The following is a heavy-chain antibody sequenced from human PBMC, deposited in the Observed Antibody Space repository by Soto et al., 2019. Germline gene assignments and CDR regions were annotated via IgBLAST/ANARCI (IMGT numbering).Heavy chain of an antibody. D-gene: IGHD3-22*01. J-gene: IGHJ4*01. CDR1: EYSFTSYW. Sequence: XESLKLYWQCSEYSFTSYWIGLVLQMPGKGLEWMGIIHPGDSDTRYSPSFQGPVTMSVDKSISTAYLQWSSLKASDTAMYYCVTPDSSGYYVNWGHGTLVTVSS. CDR2: IHPGDSDT. CDR3: VTPDSSGYYVN. V-gene: IGHV5-51*01.